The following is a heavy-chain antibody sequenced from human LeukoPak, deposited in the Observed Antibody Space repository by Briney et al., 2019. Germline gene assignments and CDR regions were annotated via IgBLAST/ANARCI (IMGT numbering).Heavy chain of an antibody. CDR1: GYTFIDYY. J-gene: IGHJ3*02. V-gene: IGHV1-2*02. CDR3: ARDRHFVFDI. D-gene: IGHD2/OR15-2a*01. CDR2: INSNSGGT. Sequence: ASVKVSCKASGYTFIDYYIHWVRQAPGQGLEWMGWINSNSGGTSYAQKFQGRVTMTRDTSDSTAYMEVSWLTCDDTAVYYCARDRHFVFDIWGQGTTVTVSS.